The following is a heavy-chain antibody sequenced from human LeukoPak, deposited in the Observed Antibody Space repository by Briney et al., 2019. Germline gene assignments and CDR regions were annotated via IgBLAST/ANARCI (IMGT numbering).Heavy chain of an antibody. CDR2: TRNKANSFTT. CDR3: ARGDDYNRRSFDY. V-gene: IGHV3-72*01. J-gene: IGHJ4*02. Sequence: GGSLRLSCAASAFTFNDHYMDWVRQAPGKGLEWVGRTRNKANSFTTEYAASVRRRFTISRDDSKNSLYLQMNSLKTEDTAVYYCARGDDYNRRSFDYWGQGTLVTVSS. D-gene: IGHD5-24*01. CDR1: AFTFNDHY.